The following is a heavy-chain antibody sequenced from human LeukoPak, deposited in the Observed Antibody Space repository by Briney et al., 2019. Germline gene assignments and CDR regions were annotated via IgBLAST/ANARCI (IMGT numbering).Heavy chain of an antibody. Sequence: GGSLRLSCGASGFTFSSYAMSRVRQAPGKGLVWVSRINIDGSITHYADSVKGRFTISRDNAKNTLYLQMNSLRAEDTAVYYCARETPIVGATFFDYWGQGTLVTVSS. J-gene: IGHJ4*02. CDR2: INIDGSIT. D-gene: IGHD1-26*01. CDR3: ARETPIVGATFFDY. V-gene: IGHV3-74*01. CDR1: GFTFSSYA.